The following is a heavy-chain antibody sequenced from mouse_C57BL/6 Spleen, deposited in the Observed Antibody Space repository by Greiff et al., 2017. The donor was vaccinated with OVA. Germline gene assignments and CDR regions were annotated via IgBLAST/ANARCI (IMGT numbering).Heavy chain of an antibody. CDR1: GYAFSSYW. CDR3: ASGPYSNDVGAMDY. V-gene: IGHV1-80*01. D-gene: IGHD2-12*01. J-gene: IGHJ4*01. Sequence: QVQLQQSGAELVKPGASVKISCKASGYAFSSYWMNWVKQRPGKGLEWIGLIYPGDGDTNYNGKFKGKATLTADKSSSTAYMQLSSLTSEDSAVYFCASGPYSNDVGAMDYWSQGTSVTVSS. CDR2: IYPGDGDT.